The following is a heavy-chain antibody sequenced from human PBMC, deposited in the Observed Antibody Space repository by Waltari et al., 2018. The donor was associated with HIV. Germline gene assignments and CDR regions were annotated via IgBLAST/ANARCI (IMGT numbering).Heavy chain of an antibody. CDR2: IDPRTGEE. D-gene: IGHD2-15*01. CDR3: ARGEAVTLMSIPPGYRLDF. V-gene: IGHV1-2*06. Sequence: QVHLVQSGPEVRRPGASVTVSCKASAYTFTDYYIHWVRQAPGQGPEWLGRIDPRTGEEVYAPTFQGHVTMTRDTSLTTAYLDLTTLKSDDTAVYFCARGEAVTLMSIPPGYRLDFWGQGTLVTVSS. CDR1: AYTFTDYY. J-gene: IGHJ4*02.